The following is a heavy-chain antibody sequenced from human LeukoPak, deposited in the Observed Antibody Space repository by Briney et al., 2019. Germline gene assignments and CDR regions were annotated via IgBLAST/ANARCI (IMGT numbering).Heavy chain of an antibody. Sequence: PSETLSLTCTVSGGSISSSSYYWGWIRQPPGKGLEWIGSIYYSGSTYYNPSLKSRVTISVDTSKNQFSLKLSSVTAADTAVYYCARAASGIAAAGLGRDYYYYYMDVWGKGTTVTVSS. CDR3: ARAASGIAAAGLGRDYYYYYMDV. CDR2: IYYSGST. V-gene: IGHV4-39*07. D-gene: IGHD6-13*01. J-gene: IGHJ6*03. CDR1: GGSISSSSYY.